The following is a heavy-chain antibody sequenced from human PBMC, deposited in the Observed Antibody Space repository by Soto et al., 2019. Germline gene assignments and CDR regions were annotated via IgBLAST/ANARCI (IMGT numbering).Heavy chain of an antibody. CDR3: ATFQRDYYDSSGYYNDY. CDR1: GGSVNSDNYY. Sequence: SETLSLTCTVSGGSVNSDNYYWSWIRQPPGRGLDWIGYIYHTGSTNYNPSLNSRVTISVDTSRNQFSLKLNSVTAADTAVYYCATFQRDYYDSSGYYNDYWGQGTLVTVSS. V-gene: IGHV4-61*01. D-gene: IGHD3-22*01. J-gene: IGHJ4*02. CDR2: IYHTGST.